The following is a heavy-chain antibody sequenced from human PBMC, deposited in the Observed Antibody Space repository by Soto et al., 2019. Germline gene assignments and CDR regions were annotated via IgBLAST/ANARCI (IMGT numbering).Heavy chain of an antibody. CDR2: INPNSGGT. D-gene: IGHD5-12*01. CDR1: GYTFTGYY. V-gene: IGHV1-2*02. CDR3: ARLDIADY. Sequence: QVQLVQSGAEVKKPGASVKVSCKASGYTFTGYYMHWVRQAPGQGLEWMGWINPNSGGTNYAQQFQGRVTMTRDTSISTAYMELSRLRSDETAVYYCARLDIADYWGQGTLFTVSS. J-gene: IGHJ4*02.